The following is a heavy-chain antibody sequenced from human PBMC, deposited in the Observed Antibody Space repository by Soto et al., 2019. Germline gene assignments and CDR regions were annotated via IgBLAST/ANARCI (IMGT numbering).Heavy chain of an antibody. CDR2: IRQDGGAQ. Sequence: GGSLRLSCAASGLTFTTYWMSWVRQAPGKGLEWVANIRQDGGAQYYVDSVKGRFTISRDNAKNSVYLQMDSLRVEDTAAYYCVRGGHGSGSYLGSSWGQGILVTVSS. CDR1: GLTFTTYW. V-gene: IGHV3-7*03. CDR3: VRGGHGSGSYLGSS. D-gene: IGHD3-10*01. J-gene: IGHJ5*02.